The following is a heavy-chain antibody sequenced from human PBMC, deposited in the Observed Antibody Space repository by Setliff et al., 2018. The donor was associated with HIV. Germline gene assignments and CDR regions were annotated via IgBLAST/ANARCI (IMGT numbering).Heavy chain of an antibody. V-gene: IGHV4-59*02. CDR2: FSYLGGT. D-gene: IGHD2-8*01. J-gene: IGHJ6*03. Sequence: PSETLSLTCAVSGVSVTSHFWSWIRQPPGKGREWIGYFSYLGGTNSNPSLKSRVTISVDTSKNDVSLKMRSVTAADTAVYYCVGEIPPAARLPNVGGPPPPGYYHYMDVWGKGTTVTVS. CDR1: GVSVTSHF. CDR3: VGEIPPAARLPNVGGPPPPGYYHYMDV.